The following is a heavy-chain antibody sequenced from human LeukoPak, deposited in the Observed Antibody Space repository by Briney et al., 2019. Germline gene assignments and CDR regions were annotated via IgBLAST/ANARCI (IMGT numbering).Heavy chain of an antibody. V-gene: IGHV3-7*01. Sequence: GGSLRLSCAASGFTFNTYWMTWVRQAPGRGLEWVANVRQDGGEGHYVDSVKGRFTVSRDNAKNSLYLQMNSLRAEDTAVYYCARRKFYSAYDPFDYWGQGTLVTVSS. CDR2: VRQDGGEG. CDR3: ARRKFYSAYDPFDY. J-gene: IGHJ4*02. CDR1: GFTFNTYW. D-gene: IGHD5-12*01.